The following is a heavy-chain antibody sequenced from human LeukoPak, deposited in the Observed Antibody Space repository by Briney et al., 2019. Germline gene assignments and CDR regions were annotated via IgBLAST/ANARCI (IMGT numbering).Heavy chain of an antibody. J-gene: IGHJ4*02. CDR2: INHSGST. CDR3: ARGSISVDY. D-gene: IGHD6-6*01. Sequence: SETLSLTCTVYGGSFSGYYWSWIRQPPGKGLEWIGEINHSGSTNYNASLKSRVTISVDTSKNQFSLKLSSVTAADTAVYYCARGSISVDYWGQGTLVTVSS. V-gene: IGHV4-34*01. CDR1: GGSFSGYY.